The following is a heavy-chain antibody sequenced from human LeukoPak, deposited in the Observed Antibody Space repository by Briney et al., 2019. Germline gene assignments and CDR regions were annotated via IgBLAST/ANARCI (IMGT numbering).Heavy chain of an antibody. CDR2: INHSGST. CDR3: ARLVDWFYAFDI. D-gene: IGHD3-9*01. Sequence: PSETLSLTCAVYGGSFSGYYWSWIRQPPGKGLEWIGEINHSGSTNYNPSLKSRVTISVDTSKNQFSLKLSSVTAADTAVYYCARLVDWFYAFDIWGQGTMVTVSS. J-gene: IGHJ3*02. CDR1: GGSFSGYY. V-gene: IGHV4-34*01.